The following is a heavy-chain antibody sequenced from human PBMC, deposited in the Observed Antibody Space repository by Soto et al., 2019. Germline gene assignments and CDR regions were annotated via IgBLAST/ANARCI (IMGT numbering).Heavy chain of an antibody. Sequence: PSETLSLTCAVSGGSISSSNWWSWVRQPPGKGLEWIGEIYHSGSTNYNPSLKSRVTISVDKSKNQFSLKLSSVTAADTAVYYCARVKIVATSYYYYYYGMDVWGQGTTVTVSS. J-gene: IGHJ6*02. CDR1: GGSISSSNW. D-gene: IGHD5-12*01. CDR2: IYHSGST. CDR3: ARVKIVATSYYYYYYGMDV. V-gene: IGHV4-4*02.